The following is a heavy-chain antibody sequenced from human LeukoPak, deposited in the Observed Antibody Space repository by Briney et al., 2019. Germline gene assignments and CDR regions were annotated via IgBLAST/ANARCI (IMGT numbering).Heavy chain of an antibody. J-gene: IGHJ4*02. CDR3: ARTPQGDNYFDY. CDR2: IYASRKT. V-gene: IGHV4-61*02. D-gene: IGHD3-9*01. CDR1: GDSISRGRYY. Sequence: PSQTLSLTCTVSGDSISRGRYYWSWVRQPAGKELEWIGRIYASRKTDYNPYTPSLKSRVAMSVDTSNNQLSLMMTSVTAADTAVFYCARTPQGDNYFDYWGQGHLVSVSS.